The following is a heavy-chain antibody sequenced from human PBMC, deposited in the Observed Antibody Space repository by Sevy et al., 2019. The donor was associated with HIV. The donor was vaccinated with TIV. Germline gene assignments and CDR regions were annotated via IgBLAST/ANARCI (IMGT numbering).Heavy chain of an antibody. CDR2: ISYDGSNK. V-gene: IGHV3-30-3*01. Sequence: GGSLRLSCAASGFTFNTHAMHWVRQAPGKGLEWVAVISYDGSNKYYADSVKGRFTISRDNSKNTLYLQMNSLRAEDTAVYYCARALDGYNVDYWGQGTLVTVSS. CDR1: GFTFNTHA. CDR3: ARALDGYNVDY. J-gene: IGHJ4*02. D-gene: IGHD5-12*01.